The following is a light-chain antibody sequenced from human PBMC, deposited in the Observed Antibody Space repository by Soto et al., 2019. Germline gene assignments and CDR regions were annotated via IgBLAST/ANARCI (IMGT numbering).Light chain of an antibody. V-gene: IGKV1-17*01. CDR2: AAS. CDR1: QSINNC. Sequence: DIQVTQSPSSLSASVGDRVTITCRASQSINNCLSWYQQRPGKAPKLLIYAASSLQSGVPSRFSGSGSGTEFTLTISSLQPEDFATYYCLQHNSYPLAFGQGTRLEIK. CDR3: LQHNSYPLA. J-gene: IGKJ5*01.